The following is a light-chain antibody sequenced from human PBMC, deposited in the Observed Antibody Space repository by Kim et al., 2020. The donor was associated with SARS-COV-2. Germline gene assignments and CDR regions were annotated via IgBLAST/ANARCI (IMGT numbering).Light chain of an antibody. CDR3: QKYNSAPPT. CDR1: QGISNY. CDR2: AAS. J-gene: IGKJ1*01. V-gene: IGKV1-27*01. Sequence: ASVGDRVTITCRARQGISNYLAWYQQKPGKVPKLLIYAASALQSGVPSRFSGSGSGTDFTLTISSLQPEDVATYYCQKYNSAPPTFGQGTKVDIK.